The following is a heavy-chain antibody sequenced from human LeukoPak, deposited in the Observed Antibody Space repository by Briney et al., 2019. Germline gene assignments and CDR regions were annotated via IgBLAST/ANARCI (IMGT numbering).Heavy chain of an antibody. V-gene: IGHV4-59*12. Sequence: SETLSLTCTGSGGSISSYYWSWIRQPPGKGLEWIGNIYYSGSTNYNPSLKSRVTISVDTSKNQFSLRLSSVTAADTAVYYCAIQNMITPGYWGQGTLVTVSS. CDR1: GGSISSYY. CDR3: AIQNMITPGY. J-gene: IGHJ4*02. D-gene: IGHD3-16*01. CDR2: IYYSGST.